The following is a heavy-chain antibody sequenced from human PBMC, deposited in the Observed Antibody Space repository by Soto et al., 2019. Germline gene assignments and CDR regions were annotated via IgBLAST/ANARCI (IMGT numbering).Heavy chain of an antibody. J-gene: IGHJ4*02. Sequence: GGSLRLSCAASGFTVSSYGMHWVRQAPGKGLEWVAVISYDGSNKYYADSVKGRFTISRDNSKNTLYLQMNSLRAEDTAVYYCARSPYSVSYLAYFDYWGQGTLVTVSS. CDR2: ISYDGSNK. V-gene: IGHV3-30*03. CDR1: GFTVSSYG. D-gene: IGHD1-26*01. CDR3: ARSPYSVSYLAYFDY.